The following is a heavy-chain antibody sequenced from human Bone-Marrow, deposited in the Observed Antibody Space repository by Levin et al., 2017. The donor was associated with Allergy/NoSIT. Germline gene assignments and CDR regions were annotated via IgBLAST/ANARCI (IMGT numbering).Heavy chain of an antibody. D-gene: IGHD1-26*01. Sequence: GSLRLSCTVSGGSISSYYWSWIRQPPGKGLEWIGYIYYSGSTNYNPSLKSRVTISVDTSKNQFSLNLSSVTAADTAVYYCARHSKVGARNAFDIWGQGTMVTVSS. CDR2: IYYSGST. CDR1: GGSISSYY. CDR3: ARHSKVGARNAFDI. J-gene: IGHJ3*02. V-gene: IGHV4-59*08.